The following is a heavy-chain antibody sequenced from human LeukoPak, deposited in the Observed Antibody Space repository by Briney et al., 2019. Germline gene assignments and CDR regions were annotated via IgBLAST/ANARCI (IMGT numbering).Heavy chain of an antibody. CDR3: ARTNYDILTGYPNWFDP. CDR1: GYSFTSYW. Sequence: GESLKISSKGSGYSFTSYWIGWVRQMPGKGLEWMGIIYPGDSDTRYSPSFQGQVTISADKSISTAYLQWSSLKASDTAMYYCARTNYDILTGYPNWFDPWGQGTLVTVSS. V-gene: IGHV5-51*01. D-gene: IGHD3-9*01. CDR2: IYPGDSDT. J-gene: IGHJ5*02.